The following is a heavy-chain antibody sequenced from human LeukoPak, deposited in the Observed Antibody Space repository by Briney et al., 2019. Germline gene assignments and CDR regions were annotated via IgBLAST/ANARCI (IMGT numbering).Heavy chain of an antibody. CDR2: IIPIFGTA. CDR1: GYTFTGYY. CDR3: AREPYYYDSSGPSTYYYYYYMDV. J-gene: IGHJ6*03. V-gene: IGHV1-69*05. Sequence: SVKVSCKASGYTFTGYYMHWVRQAPGQGLEWMGGIIPIFGTANYAQKFQGRVTITTDESTSTAYMELSSLRSEDTAVYYCAREPYYYDSSGPSTYYYYYYMDVWGKGTTVTVSS. D-gene: IGHD3-22*01.